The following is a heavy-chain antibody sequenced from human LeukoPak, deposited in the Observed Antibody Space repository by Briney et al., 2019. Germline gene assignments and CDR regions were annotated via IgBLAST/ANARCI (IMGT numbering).Heavy chain of an antibody. CDR1: RFTFSSDS. D-gene: IGHD6-6*01. CDR2: ISSSSSYI. Sequence: GGSLRLSCAASRFTFSSDSMNWVRQAPGKGLEWVSSISSSSSYIYYADSVKGRFTISRDNAKNSLYLQMNSLRAEDTAVYYCAAGYSSSSGSNGYWGQGTLVTVSS. V-gene: IGHV3-21*01. CDR3: AAGYSSSSGSNGY. J-gene: IGHJ4*02.